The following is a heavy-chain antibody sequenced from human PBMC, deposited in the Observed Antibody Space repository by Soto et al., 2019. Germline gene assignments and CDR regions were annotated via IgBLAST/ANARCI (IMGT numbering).Heavy chain of an antibody. V-gene: IGHV4-59*08. D-gene: IGHD4-17*01. CDR1: GGSITGYY. J-gene: IGHJ4*02. Sequence: QVQLRESGPGLVRPSATLSLTCTVSGGSITGYYWSWIRQPPGKGLEWIGYIYDSGTTTYNAALKSGVTISADTSTNQFSLNLRSVTAADTAVYYCARRNYGKEGYFFDFWGQGLLVTVSS. CDR2: IYDSGTT. CDR3: ARRNYGKEGYFFDF.